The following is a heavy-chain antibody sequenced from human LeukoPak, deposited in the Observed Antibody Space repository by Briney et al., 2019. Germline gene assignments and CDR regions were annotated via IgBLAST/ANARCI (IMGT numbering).Heavy chain of an antibody. CDR2: INAGNGNT. Sequence: GASVKVSWKASGYTFTSYAVHWVRQAPGQRPEWMGWINAGNGNTKYSQKFQGRVTTTRDTSASTAYMELSSLRSEDTAVYYCARGPLQWPDYWGQGTLVTVSS. CDR3: ARGPLQWPDY. V-gene: IGHV1-3*01. J-gene: IGHJ4*02. CDR1: GYTFTSYA. D-gene: IGHD6-19*01.